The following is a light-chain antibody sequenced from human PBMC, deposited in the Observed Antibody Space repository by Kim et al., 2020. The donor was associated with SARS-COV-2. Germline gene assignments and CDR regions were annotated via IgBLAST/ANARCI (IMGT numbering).Light chain of an antibody. Sequence: GQSVTISCTGTSSEVGGYNYVSWYQQHQGKAPKLMIYEASKRPSGVPDRFSGSKSGNTASLTVSGLQAEDEADYYCSSYAGSNNLVFCGGTKLTVL. CDR1: SSEVGGYNY. CDR2: EAS. J-gene: IGLJ3*02. V-gene: IGLV2-8*01. CDR3: SSYAGSNNLV.